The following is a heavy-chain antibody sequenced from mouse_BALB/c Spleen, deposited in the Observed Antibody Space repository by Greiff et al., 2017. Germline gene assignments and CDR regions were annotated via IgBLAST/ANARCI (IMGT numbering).Heavy chain of an antibody. V-gene: IGHV5-6*02. CDR1: GFTFSSYG. CDR2: ISSGGSYT. D-gene: IGHD2-3*01. CDR3: ARHEDGYYEYGMDY. J-gene: IGHJ4*01. Sequence: EVMLVESGGDLVKPGGSLKLSCAASGFTFSSYGMSWVRQTPDKRLEWVATISSGGSYTYYPDSVKGRFTISRDNAKNTLYLQMSSLKSEDTAMYYCARHEDGYYEYGMDYWGQGTSVTVSS.